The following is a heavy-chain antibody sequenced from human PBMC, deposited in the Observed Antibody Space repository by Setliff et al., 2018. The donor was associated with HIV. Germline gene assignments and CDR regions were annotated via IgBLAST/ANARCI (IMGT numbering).Heavy chain of an antibody. D-gene: IGHD4-4*01. CDR2: MNANSGSA. Sequence: ASVKVSCKASGYTFNTYDPVWVRQTSGQGLEWMGSMNANSGSAVYAPQFQGRVTMTRNTSISTAYMDMSSLRSEDTAVYYCARGVTTIQYWGQGSLVTVSS. J-gene: IGHJ4*02. CDR1: GYTFNTYD. CDR3: ARGVTTIQY. V-gene: IGHV1-8*02.